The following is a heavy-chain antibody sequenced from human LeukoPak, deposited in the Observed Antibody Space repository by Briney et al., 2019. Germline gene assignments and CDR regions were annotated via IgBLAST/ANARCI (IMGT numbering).Heavy chain of an antibody. CDR3: ARPVRCSATTCTGPFDY. J-gene: IGHJ4*02. V-gene: IGHV4-59*12. Sequence: SETLSLTCTVSGGSISSYYWSWIRQPPGKGLEWLGYFYYSGSTNYNPSLKSRVTISVDTSKNQLSLRLTSVTASDTAVYYCARPVRCSATTCTGPFDYWGQGTLVTVSS. D-gene: IGHD6-19*01. CDR1: GGSISSYY. CDR2: FYYSGST.